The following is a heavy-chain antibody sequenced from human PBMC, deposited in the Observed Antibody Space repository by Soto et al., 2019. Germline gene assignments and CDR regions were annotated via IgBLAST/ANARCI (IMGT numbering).Heavy chain of an antibody. D-gene: IGHD2-15*01. CDR2: IKSKIDGGAT. Sequence: PGGSLRLSCTASGFNFSKVWMHWVRQAPGKGLEWVGRIKSKIDGGATDYAAPVSGRFSISAEESKNTLYLQMNSLKTEDTAIYYCTTEQYYSRNYWGRGTLVTVSS. V-gene: IGHV3-15*01. CDR1: GFNFSKVW. J-gene: IGHJ4*02. CDR3: TTEQYYSRNY.